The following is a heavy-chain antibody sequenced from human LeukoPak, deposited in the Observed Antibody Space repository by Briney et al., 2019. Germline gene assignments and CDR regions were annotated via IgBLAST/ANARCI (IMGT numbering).Heavy chain of an antibody. CDR2: INPNSGGT. CDR3: ARGATVTTNYDY. CDR1: GYTFTGYY. Sequence: GASVKVSCKASGYTFTGYYMHWVRQAPGQGLEWMGWINPNSGGTNYAQKFQGRVTMIRDTSISTAYMELSRPRSDDTAVYYCARGATVTTNYDYWGQGTLVTVSS. J-gene: IGHJ4*02. V-gene: IGHV1-2*02. D-gene: IGHD4-17*01.